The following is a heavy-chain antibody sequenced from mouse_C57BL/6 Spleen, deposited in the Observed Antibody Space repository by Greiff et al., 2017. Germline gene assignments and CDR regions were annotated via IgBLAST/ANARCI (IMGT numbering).Heavy chain of an antibody. CDR2: ISDGGSYT. V-gene: IGHV5-4*01. D-gene: IGHD1-3*01. CDR3: ARDEGYRVKDWYFDV. Sequence: DVKLVESGGGLVKPGGSLKLSCAASGFTFSSYAMSWVRQTPEKRLEWVATISDGGSYTYYPDNVKGRFTISRDNAKNNLYLQMSHLKSEDTAMYYCARDEGYRVKDWYFDVWGTGTTVTVSS. J-gene: IGHJ1*03. CDR1: GFTFSSYA.